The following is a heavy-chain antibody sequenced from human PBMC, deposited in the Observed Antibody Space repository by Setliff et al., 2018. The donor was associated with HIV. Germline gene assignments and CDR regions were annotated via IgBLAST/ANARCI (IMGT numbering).Heavy chain of an antibody. V-gene: IGHV4-39*01. CDR3: ARHSPSDY. CDR2: ICYRGNT. J-gene: IGHJ4*02. CDR1: GGSISTNSYY. Sequence: KPSETLSLTCTVSGGSISTNSYYWGWIRQPPRKGLEWIGRICYRGNTYYNPSLKSRLTISVDTSKNQFSLKLSSVTAADTAVYYCARHSPSDYWGQGTLVTVSS.